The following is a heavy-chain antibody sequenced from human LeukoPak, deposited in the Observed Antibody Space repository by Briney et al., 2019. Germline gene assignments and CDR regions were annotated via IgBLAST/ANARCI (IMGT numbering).Heavy chain of an antibody. Sequence: PSETLSLTCTVSGGSITTYYWSWIRQPAGKGLEWIGRIYTRGSTNYNPSLKSRVTMSVDTCKKQFSLKLGSVTAADTAVYYCAGEGHYYDSTGYYYGGEDYWGQGTLVTVSS. CDR3: AGEGHYYDSTGYYYGGEDY. CDR1: GGSITTYY. J-gene: IGHJ4*02. D-gene: IGHD3-22*01. V-gene: IGHV4-4*07. CDR2: IYTRGST.